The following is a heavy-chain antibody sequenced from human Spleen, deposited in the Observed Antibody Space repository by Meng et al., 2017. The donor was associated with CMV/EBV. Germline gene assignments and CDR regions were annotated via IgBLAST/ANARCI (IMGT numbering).Heavy chain of an antibody. D-gene: IGHD5-24*01. CDR1: GGSVSSGSYY. CDR3: ARGSTRFDY. Sequence: SLSCTGSGGSVSSGSYYWSWLRQPPGKGLEWIGYIYYSGSTNYNPSLKSRVTISVDTSKNQFSLKLSSVTAADTAVYYCARGSTRFDYWGQGTLVTVSS. J-gene: IGHJ4*02. CDR2: IYYSGST. V-gene: IGHV4-61*01.